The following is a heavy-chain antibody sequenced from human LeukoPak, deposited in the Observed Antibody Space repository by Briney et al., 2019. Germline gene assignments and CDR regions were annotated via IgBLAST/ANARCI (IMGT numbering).Heavy chain of an antibody. Sequence: SSVKVSCKASGGTFSSYAISWVRQAPGQGLEWMGGIIPIFGTASYAQKFQGRVTMTTDTSTSTAYMELRSLRSDDTAVYYCARDEASGSYNWFDPWGQGTLVTVSS. CDR3: ARDEASGSYNWFDP. CDR1: GGTFSSYA. D-gene: IGHD1-26*01. V-gene: IGHV1-69*05. CDR2: IIPIFGTA. J-gene: IGHJ5*02.